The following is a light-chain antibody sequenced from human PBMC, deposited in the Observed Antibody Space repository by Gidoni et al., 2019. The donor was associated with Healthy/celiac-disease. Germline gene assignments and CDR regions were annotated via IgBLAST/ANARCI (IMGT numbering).Light chain of an antibody. J-gene: IGKJ1*01. CDR3: QQYNNCPPRT. V-gene: IGKV3-15*01. CDR1: QSVSSH. CDR2: GAS. Sequence: EIVMTQSPATLSVSPGERATLSCRASQSVSSHLAWYQQTPGQAPWLLISGASTRATGVPARSSGSGSATVFTLTIRILQSEDFAVYYCQQYNNCPPRTFGQGTKVEIK.